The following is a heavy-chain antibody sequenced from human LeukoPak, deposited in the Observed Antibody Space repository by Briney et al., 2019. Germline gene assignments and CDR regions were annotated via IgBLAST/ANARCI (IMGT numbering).Heavy chain of an antibody. CDR3: ARATGVPAAPDY. Sequence: MGWINPNSGCTNYAQKFQGRVTMTRDTSISTAYMELSRLRSDDTAVYYCARATGVPAAPDYWGQGTLVTVSS. V-gene: IGHV1-2*02. J-gene: IGHJ4*02. D-gene: IGHD2-2*01. CDR2: INPNSGCT.